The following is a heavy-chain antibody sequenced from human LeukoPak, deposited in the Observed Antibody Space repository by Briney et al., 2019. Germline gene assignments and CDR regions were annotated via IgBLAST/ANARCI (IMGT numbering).Heavy chain of an antibody. J-gene: IGHJ1*01. CDR1: GVTVGTNS. CDR2: IYSGGST. Sequence: GGSLRLSCAASGVTVGTNSMSWARQSPGKGLEWVSVIYSGGSTYNADSVNGRFTVSRGNSRNTLFLQMNNLRAEDTALYFCASAREYCGSAECYEYFQHWGQGTLVIVSS. CDR3: ASAREYCGSAECYEYFQH. D-gene: IGHD2-21*01. V-gene: IGHV3-53*01.